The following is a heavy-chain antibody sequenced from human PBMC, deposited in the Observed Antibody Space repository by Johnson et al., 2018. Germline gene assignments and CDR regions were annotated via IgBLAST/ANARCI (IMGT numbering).Heavy chain of an antibody. CDR3: VGGRFNPAAFYVDS. CDR1: GYTFTSYD. J-gene: IGHJ4*02. Sequence: QVQLVQSGAEVKKPGASVKVSCTASGYTFTSYDINWVRQASGQGLEWMGWMIPRSGNTDYAQRFQGRVTMPRNTSISTAYMELSSLTSDDTAVYYCVGGRFNPAAFYVDSWSQGTLVTVSS. CDR2: MIPRSGNT. V-gene: IGHV1-8*01. D-gene: IGHD2-2*01.